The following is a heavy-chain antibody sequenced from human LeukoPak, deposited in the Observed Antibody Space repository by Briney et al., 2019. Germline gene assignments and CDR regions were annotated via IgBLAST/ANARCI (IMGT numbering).Heavy chain of an antibody. CDR2: IYYSGST. J-gene: IGHJ5*02. Sequence: PSQTLSLTCTVSGGSISSGGYYWSWIRQHPGKGLEWIGYIYYSGSTYYNPSLKSRVTISVDTSKNQFSLKLSSVTAADTAVYYCAREPINDWNDTFSKYNWFDPWGQGTLVTVSS. CDR1: GGSISSGGYY. D-gene: IGHD1-1*01. V-gene: IGHV4-31*03. CDR3: AREPINDWNDTFSKYNWFDP.